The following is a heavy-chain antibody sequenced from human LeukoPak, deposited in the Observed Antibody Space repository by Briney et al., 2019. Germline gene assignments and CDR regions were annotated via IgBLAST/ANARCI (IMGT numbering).Heavy chain of an antibody. Sequence: SHTLSLTRTVSGGSLSRVDYYCGWIRQPPGKGLGWNGHIYYSGSIYNKLSLKSRLTISNDTSHNQFSPKLSSVTVADTPVYYCARGSVLYDSSGYRYFDLWVRGTGATVSS. CDR2: IYYSGSI. J-gene: IGHJ2*01. CDR3: ARGSVLYDSSGYRYFDL. D-gene: IGHD3-22*01. V-gene: IGHV4-30-4*01. CDR1: GGSLSRVDYY.